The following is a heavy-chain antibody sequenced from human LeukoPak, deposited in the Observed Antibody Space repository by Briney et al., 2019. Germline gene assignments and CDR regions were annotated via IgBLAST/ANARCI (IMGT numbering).Heavy chain of an antibody. V-gene: IGHV3-21*01. CDR3: ARHHTYYYDSSGWYYFDY. D-gene: IGHD3-22*01. CDR2: ISSSSSYI. Sequence: NPGGSLRLSCAASGFTFSSYSMNWVRQAPGKGLEWVSSISSSSSYIYYADSVKGRFTISRDNAKNSLYLQMNSLRAEDTAVYYCARHHTYYYDSSGWYYFDYWGQGPLVTVSS. CDR1: GFTFSSYS. J-gene: IGHJ4*02.